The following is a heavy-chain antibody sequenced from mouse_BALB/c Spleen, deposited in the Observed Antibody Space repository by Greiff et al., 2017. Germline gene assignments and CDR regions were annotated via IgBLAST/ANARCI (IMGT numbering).Heavy chain of an antibody. V-gene: IGHV14-3*02. CDR1: GFNIKDNH. D-gene: IGHD1-1*02. Sequence: EGKLQQSWGELVKPGGSVKLSCTASGFNIKDNHMHWVKQRPEQGLEWIGRIDPANGNTKYDPKFQGKATITADTSSNTAYLQLSSLTSEDTAVYYCARGGHDYWGQGTTLTVSS. CDR2: IDPANGNT. CDR3: ARGGHDY. J-gene: IGHJ2*01.